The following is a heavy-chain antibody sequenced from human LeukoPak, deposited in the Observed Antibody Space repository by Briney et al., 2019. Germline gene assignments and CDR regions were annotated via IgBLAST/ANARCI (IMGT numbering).Heavy chain of an antibody. D-gene: IGHD4-23*01. J-gene: IGHJ5*02. Sequence: SETLSLTCTVSGGSISSYYWSWIRQPPGKGLEWIGYIYYSGSTNYNPSLKSRVTISVDTSKNQFSLKLSSVTAADTAVYYCARARRRDYGGNSGLEWFDPWGQGTLVTVSS. CDR2: IYYSGST. V-gene: IGHV4-59*01. CDR3: ARARRRDYGGNSGLEWFDP. CDR1: GGSISSYY.